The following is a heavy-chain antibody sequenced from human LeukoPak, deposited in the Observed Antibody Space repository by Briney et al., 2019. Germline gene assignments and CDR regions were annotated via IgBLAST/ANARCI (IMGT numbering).Heavy chain of an antibody. J-gene: IGHJ4*02. CDR3: AKDQWQLLGYFDY. D-gene: IGHD1-26*01. V-gene: IGHV3-23*01. CDR1: GFTFSSYA. CDR2: ISGSGGST. Sequence: GGSLRLSCAASGFTFSSYAMSWVRQAPGKRLEWVSAISGSGGSTYYVDSVKGRFTISRDNSKNTLYLQMNSLRAEDTAVYYCAKDQWQLLGYFDYWGQGTLVTVSS.